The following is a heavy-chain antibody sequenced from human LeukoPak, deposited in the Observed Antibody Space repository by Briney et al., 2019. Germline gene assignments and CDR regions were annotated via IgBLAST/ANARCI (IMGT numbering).Heavy chain of an antibody. CDR2: IVVGSGNT. CDR3: AADRAGSYLRFVY. D-gene: IGHD3-10*01. CDR1: GFTFTSSV. J-gene: IGHJ4*02. V-gene: IGHV1-58*01. Sequence: GTSVKVSCKASGFTFTSSVVQWVRQARGQRLEWIGRIVVGSGNTNYAQKFQERVTITRDMSTSTAYMELSSLRFEDTAVYYCAADRAGSYLRFVYWGQGTPVTVSS.